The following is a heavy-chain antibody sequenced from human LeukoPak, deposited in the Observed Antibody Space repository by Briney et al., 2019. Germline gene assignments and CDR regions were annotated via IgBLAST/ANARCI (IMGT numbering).Heavy chain of an antibody. CDR3: ARDHDWARAFDI. J-gene: IGHJ3*02. CDR2: ISTSGSTI. Sequence: GGSLRLSCAASGFTLSSYEMNWVRQAPGKGLEWVSYISTSGSTIYYADSVKGRFTISRDNAKNSLYLQMNSLRAEDTAAYYCARDHDWARAFDIWGQGTMVTVSS. V-gene: IGHV3-48*03. CDR1: GFTLSSYE. D-gene: IGHD3-9*01.